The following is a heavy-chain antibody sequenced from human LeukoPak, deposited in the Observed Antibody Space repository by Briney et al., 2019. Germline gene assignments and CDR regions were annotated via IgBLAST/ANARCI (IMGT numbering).Heavy chain of an antibody. D-gene: IGHD3-16*01. Sequence: GGSLRLSCAASGFTFDDYGMSWVRQAPGKGLEWVSGINWNGGSTGYADSVKGRFTISRDNAKNSLYLQMNRLRAEDPALYYCARDLGGPPLFDYWGQGTLVTVSS. J-gene: IGHJ4*02. CDR2: INWNGGST. CDR1: GFTFDDYG. CDR3: ARDLGGPPLFDY. V-gene: IGHV3-20*04.